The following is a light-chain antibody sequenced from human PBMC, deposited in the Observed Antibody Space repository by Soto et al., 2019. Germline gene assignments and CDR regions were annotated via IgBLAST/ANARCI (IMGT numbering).Light chain of an antibody. V-gene: IGKV3-20*01. J-gene: IGKJ5*01. CDR3: QQYGSSPRVT. CDR1: QSVSSSY. Sequence: EIVLTQSPGTLSLSPGERATLSCRASQSVSSSYLAWYQQKPGQAPRLLIYGASSRATGIPDRFSGSGSGTDFTLTISILEPEDFAVYYCQQYGSSPRVTCGQGTRLEIK. CDR2: GAS.